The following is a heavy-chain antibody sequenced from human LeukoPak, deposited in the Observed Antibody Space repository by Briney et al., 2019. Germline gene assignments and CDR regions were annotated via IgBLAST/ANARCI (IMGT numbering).Heavy chain of an antibody. Sequence: SETLSLTCTVSGGSISTYYWSWIRQPPGKGLEWIGYVYYSGSTNYNPSLMSRVTISVDTSENQFSLKLNSVTAADTAMYYCARGLVVPAAIRTTYYYYYMDVWGKGTTVTVSS. V-gene: IGHV4-59*01. D-gene: IGHD2-2*02. CDR2: VYYSGST. CDR1: GGSISTYY. J-gene: IGHJ6*03. CDR3: ARGLVVPAAIRTTYYYYYMDV.